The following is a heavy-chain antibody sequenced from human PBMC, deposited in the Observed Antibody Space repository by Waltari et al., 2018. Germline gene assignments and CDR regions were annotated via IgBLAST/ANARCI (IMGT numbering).Heavy chain of an antibody. CDR1: GGSIRSGSYS. V-gene: IGHV4-39*07. Sequence: QLQLQESGPGLVKPSETLSLTCTVSGGSIRSGSYSWGGIRQPPGKGLESIGYISYSGTTYYNLSLKSRVTMSVDTSRDQYSLSLRSVAAADTAVYYCARYYGNGEGWLDPWGQGTLVTVSS. J-gene: IGHJ5*02. D-gene: IGHD3-3*01. CDR3: ARYYGNGEGWLDP. CDR2: ISYSGTT.